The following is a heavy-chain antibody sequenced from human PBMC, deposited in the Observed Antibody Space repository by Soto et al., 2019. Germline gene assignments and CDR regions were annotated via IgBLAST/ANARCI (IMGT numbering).Heavy chain of an antibody. CDR2: ISSSSSYI. V-gene: IGHV3-21*01. Sequence: LRLSCAASGFTFSSYSMNWVRQAPGKGLEWVSSISSSSSYIYYADSVKGRFTISRDNAKNSLYLQMNSLRAEDTAVYYCARGVGISYYDSSGYYYPFDYWGQGTLVTVSS. CDR3: ARGVGISYYDSSGYYYPFDY. D-gene: IGHD3-22*01. CDR1: GFTFSSYS. J-gene: IGHJ4*02.